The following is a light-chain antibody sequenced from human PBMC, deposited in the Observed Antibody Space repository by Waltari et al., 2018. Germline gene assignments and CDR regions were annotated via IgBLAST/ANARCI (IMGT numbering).Light chain of an antibody. J-gene: IGLJ2*01. Sequence: SYELTQPPSVSVSPGQTARITCSGDALPKHYAYWYQQKPGQAPVLVIYKDSERPSGIPERFSGSSSGTTVTLTISGVQAEDESDYYCQSADSSGSYVGFGGGTKLTVL. CDR2: KDS. CDR1: ALPKHY. CDR3: QSADSSGSYVG. V-gene: IGLV3-25*03.